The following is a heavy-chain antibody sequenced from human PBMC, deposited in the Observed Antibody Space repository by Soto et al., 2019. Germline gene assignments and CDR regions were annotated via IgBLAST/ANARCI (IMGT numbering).Heavy chain of an antibody. CDR1: GYTFTSYG. CDR2: ISAYNDNT. J-gene: IGHJ6*02. V-gene: IGHV1-18*01. D-gene: IGHD3-10*01. Sequence: QIQLVQSGPEVRKPGASVKVSCKASGYTFTSYGISWVRQAPGQGLEWLGWISAYNDNTNHAQQIQGRVTLTTASSTTTAYMELRNLGSVDTAVYFCAREGYYCGSGSSTPARFYGMGVWGQGATVTVSS. CDR3: AREGYYCGSGSSTPARFYGMGV.